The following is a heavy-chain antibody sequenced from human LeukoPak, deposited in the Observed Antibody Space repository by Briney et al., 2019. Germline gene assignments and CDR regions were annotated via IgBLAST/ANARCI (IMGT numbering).Heavy chain of an antibody. V-gene: IGHV4-39*01. CDR2: IYYSGST. CDR3: AMVKGSGWYFFYQ. D-gene: IGHD6-19*01. CDR1: DGSISSSSYY. J-gene: IGHJ4*02. Sequence: SETLSLTCTVSDGSISSSSYYWGWLRQPPGKRLEWIGSIYYSGSTYYNPSLKSRVTISADTSKNQFSLKLTSVTAADTAVYYCAMVKGSGWYFFYQWGQGTLVTVSS.